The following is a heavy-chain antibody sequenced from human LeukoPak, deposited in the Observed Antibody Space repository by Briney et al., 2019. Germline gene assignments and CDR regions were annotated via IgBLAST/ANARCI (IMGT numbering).Heavy chain of an antibody. J-gene: IGHJ4*02. V-gene: IGHV4-34*01. CDR3: ARAASSGFDY. Sequence: PETLSLTCAVYGGSFSGYYWSWIRQPPGKGLEWIGEINHSGSTNYNPSLKSRVTISVDTSKNQFSLKLSSVTAADTAVYYCARAASSGFDYWGQGTLVTVSS. CDR2: INHSGST. CDR1: GGSFSGYY. D-gene: IGHD3-22*01.